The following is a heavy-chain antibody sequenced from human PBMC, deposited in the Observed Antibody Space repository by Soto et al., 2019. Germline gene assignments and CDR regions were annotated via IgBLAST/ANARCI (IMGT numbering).Heavy chain of an antibody. J-gene: IGHJ6*03. CDR2: IRQDGSEK. Sequence: EVQLVESGGGLVQPGGSLRLSCAASGFTFSSYWVTWVRQAPGKGLEWVANIRQDGSEKFYVDSVKGRFTISRDNAKNSLYLQMHGLRAEDAAVYYCAKGSREVRPLSTYSYMDVWGKGTTVTVSS. V-gene: IGHV3-7*01. CDR3: AKGSREVRPLSTYSYMDV. D-gene: IGHD6-13*01. CDR1: GFTFSSYW.